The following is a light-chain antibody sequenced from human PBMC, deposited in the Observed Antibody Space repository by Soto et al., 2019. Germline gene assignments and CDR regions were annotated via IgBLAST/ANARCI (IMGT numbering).Light chain of an antibody. Sequence: QSALTQPASVPGSPGQSITISCTGTSSDVGGYNYVSWYQQHPGKAPKLMICGVSNRPSGVSDRFSGSKSGNTASLTISGLQAEDEADHYCNSYTGSSTLVFGTGTKVTVL. CDR2: GVS. V-gene: IGLV2-14*01. J-gene: IGLJ1*01. CDR1: SSDVGGYNY. CDR3: NSYTGSSTLV.